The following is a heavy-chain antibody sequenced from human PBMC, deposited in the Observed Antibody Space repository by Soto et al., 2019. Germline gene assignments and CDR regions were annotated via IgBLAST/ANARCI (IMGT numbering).Heavy chain of an antibody. J-gene: IGHJ6*02. CDR1: RYTFTSYY. CDR3: AIDRGGGSYYYYGMDV. D-gene: IGHD2-15*01. CDR2: INPSGGST. Sequence: ASVKVSCKASRYTFTSYYMHWVRQAPGQGLEWMGIINPSGGSTSYAQKFQGRVTMTRDTSTSTVYMELSSLRSEDTAVYYCAIDRGGGSYYYYGMDVCGQGTTVTISS. V-gene: IGHV1-46*01.